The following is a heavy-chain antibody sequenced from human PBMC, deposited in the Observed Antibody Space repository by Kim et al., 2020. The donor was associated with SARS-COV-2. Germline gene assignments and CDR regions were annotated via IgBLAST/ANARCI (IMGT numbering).Heavy chain of an antibody. D-gene: IGHD3-10*01. J-gene: IGHJ4*02. V-gene: IGHV3-7*04. CDR2: DGSEK. Sequence: DGSEKYYVDSVKGRYTISRDNAKKSLYLEMNSLRDEDTAVYYCARARGDYWGQGILVTVSS. CDR3: ARARGDY.